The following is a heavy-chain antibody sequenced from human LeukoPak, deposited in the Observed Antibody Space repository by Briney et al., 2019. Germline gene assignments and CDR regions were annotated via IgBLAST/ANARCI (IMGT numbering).Heavy chain of an antibody. CDR1: GGSISSHY. J-gene: IGHJ2*01. Sequence: SETLSLTCTVSGGSISSHYWSWIRQPPGKGLEWIGYIYYSGSTDYNPSLKSRVTISVDTSKKQFSLKLSSVTAADTAVYYCARVVGISIFGVAAHLRFFDLWGRGTLVSVSS. V-gene: IGHV4-59*11. CDR3: ARVVGISIFGVAAHLRFFDL. CDR2: IYYSGST. D-gene: IGHD3-3*01.